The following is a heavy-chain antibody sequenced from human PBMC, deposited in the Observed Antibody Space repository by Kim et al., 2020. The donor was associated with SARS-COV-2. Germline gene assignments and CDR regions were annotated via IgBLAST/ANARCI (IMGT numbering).Heavy chain of an antibody. J-gene: IGHJ4*01. CDR2: INPNTGDT. V-gene: IGHV1-2*05. CDR1: GYTFTDHS. CDR3: ARGYALLLLGDFPDLDH. Sequence: ASVKVSCKSSGYTFTDHSIHWVRQAPGQGLEWMGRINPNTGDTDFAQKFQGRVTLTRDTSISTAYMQLTRLKSDDTGMYYCARGYALLLLGDFPDLDHWG. D-gene: IGHD2-15*01.